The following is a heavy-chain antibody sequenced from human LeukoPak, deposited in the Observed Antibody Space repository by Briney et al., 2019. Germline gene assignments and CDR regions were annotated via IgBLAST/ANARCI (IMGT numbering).Heavy chain of an antibody. CDR2: IIPIFGTA. V-gene: IGHV1-69*13. CDR3: ARDRLSSSAYDY. CDR1: GGTFSSYA. D-gene: IGHD6-6*01. J-gene: IGHJ4*02. Sequence: ASVKVSCKASGGTFSSYAISWVRQAPGQGLEWMGGIIPIFGTANYAQKFQGRVTITADESTSTAYMELSSLRSEDTAVYYCARDRLSSSAYDYWGQGTLVTVSS.